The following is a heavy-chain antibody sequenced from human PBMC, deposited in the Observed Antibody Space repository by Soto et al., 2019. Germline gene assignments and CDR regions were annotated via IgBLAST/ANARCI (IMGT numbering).Heavy chain of an antibody. CDR3: ARDSYYYDSSGYSTGGTYYYYGMDV. J-gene: IGHJ6*02. CDR1: GGSISSGGYY. V-gene: IGHV4-31*03. D-gene: IGHD3-22*01. Sequence: KPSETLSLTCTVSGGSISSGGYYWSWIRQHPGKGLEWIGYIYYSGSTYYNPSLKSRVTISVDTSKNQFSLKLSSVTAADTAVYYCARDSYYYDSSGYSTGGTYYYYGMDVWGQGTTVTVSS. CDR2: IYYSGST.